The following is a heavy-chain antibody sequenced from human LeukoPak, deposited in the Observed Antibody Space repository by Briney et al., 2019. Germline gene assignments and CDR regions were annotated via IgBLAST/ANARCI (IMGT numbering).Heavy chain of an antibody. Sequence: SETLSLTCAVYGGSFSGYYWSWIRQPPGKGLEWIGEINHSGSTNYNPSLKSRVTISVDTSKNQFSLKLSSVTAADTAVYYCARGRRARGGNWNYSFGAFDIWGQGTMVTVSS. D-gene: IGHD1-7*01. V-gene: IGHV4-34*01. CDR3: ARGRRARGGNWNYSFGAFDI. J-gene: IGHJ3*02. CDR2: INHSGST. CDR1: GGSFSGYY.